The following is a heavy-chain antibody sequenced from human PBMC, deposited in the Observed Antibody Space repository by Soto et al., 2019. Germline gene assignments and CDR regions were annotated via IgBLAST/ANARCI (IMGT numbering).Heavy chain of an antibody. J-gene: IGHJ5*02. D-gene: IGHD3-9*01. CDR2: IYYSGST. CDR3: ARRVLRYFDWLLSNWFDP. CDR1: GGSISSSSYY. Sequence: SETLSLTCTVSGGSISSSSYYWGWIRQPPGKGLEWIGSIYYSGSTYYNPSLKSRVTISVDTSKNQFSLKLSSVTAADTAVYYCARRVLRYFDWLLSNWFDPWGQGTLVT. V-gene: IGHV4-39*01.